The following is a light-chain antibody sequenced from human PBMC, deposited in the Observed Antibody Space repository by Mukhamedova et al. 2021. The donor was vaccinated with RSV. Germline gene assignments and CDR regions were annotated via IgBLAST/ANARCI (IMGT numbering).Light chain of an antibody. Sequence: WYQRRVHGKAPKLLIYSASNLQSGVSSRFSGSGSGTVFTLTISSLQPEDFATFHCQQTYTTPHTFGQGTKLEIK. CDR3: QQTYTTPHT. V-gene: IGKV1-39*01. CDR2: SAS. J-gene: IGKJ2*01.